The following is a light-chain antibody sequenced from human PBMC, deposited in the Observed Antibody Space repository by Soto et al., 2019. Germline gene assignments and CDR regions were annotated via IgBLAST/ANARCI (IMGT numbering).Light chain of an antibody. CDR3: QQYNSFPYT. V-gene: IGKV1-5*03. J-gene: IGKJ2*01. CDR1: QSISSW. CDR2: KAS. Sequence: DIQMTQSPSTLSASAGDRVTITCRASQSISSWLAWYQQKPGKAPKLLIYKASSIESGVPSRFSGSGSGTEFTLTISSLQSDDFANYYCQQYNSFPYTFGQGTKLEIK.